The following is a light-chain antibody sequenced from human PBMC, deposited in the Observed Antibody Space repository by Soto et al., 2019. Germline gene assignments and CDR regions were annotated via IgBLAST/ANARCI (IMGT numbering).Light chain of an antibody. CDR3: KQFTTSPWT. CDR2: KSS. V-gene: IGKV1-5*03. J-gene: IGKJ1*01. CDR1: QSVSIW. Sequence: DIQMTQSAAALSASAGDRVTISCRASQSVSIWLAWYQQKPGRAPKLLIYKSSILESGVPSRFSGSGSGTEFTLTISSLQADDFATYYCKQFTTSPWTFGQGTKVDIK.